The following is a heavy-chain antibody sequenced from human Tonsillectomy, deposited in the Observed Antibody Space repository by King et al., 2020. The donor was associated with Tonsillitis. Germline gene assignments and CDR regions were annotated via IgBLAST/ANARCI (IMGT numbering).Heavy chain of an antibody. J-gene: IGHJ4*02. CDR2: INGYNGNT. CDR1: DYTVTNYC. CDR3: ARSGSYSSTWNYLDY. Sequence: VQLVESGPEGKKPGASVKVSCKASDYTVTNYCISWLRQAPGQGLEWMVWINGYNGNTNYAQKLQGRVTLTTDTSTSTAYMVLRSLRSDDTAVYYCARSGSYSSTWNYLDYWGQGTLVTVSS. V-gene: IGHV1-18*01. D-gene: IGHD6-13*01.